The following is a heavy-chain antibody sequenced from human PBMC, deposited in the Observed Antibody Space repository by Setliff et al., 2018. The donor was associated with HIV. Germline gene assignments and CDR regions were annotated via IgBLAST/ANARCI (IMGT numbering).Heavy chain of an antibody. Sequence: ETLSLTCTVSGGSISSSSYYWGWIRQPPGKGLEWIGYIYYSGGTHYNPSLKSRITISIDTSKNQFSLKLRSVTAADTAVYFCAVVRGANYWGQGTMVTVSS. CDR1: GGSISSSSYY. D-gene: IGHD3-10*01. V-gene: IGHV4-61*05. J-gene: IGHJ4*02. CDR3: AVVRGANY. CDR2: IYYSGGT.